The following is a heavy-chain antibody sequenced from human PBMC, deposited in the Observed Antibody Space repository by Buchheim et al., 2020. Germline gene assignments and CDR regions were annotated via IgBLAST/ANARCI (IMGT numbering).Heavy chain of an antibody. Sequence: EVQLLESGGGLVQSGGSLRLSCAASGFTFSSYAMSWVRQAPGKGLEWVSDISGSGGSTNYADSVKGRFTISRDNSKNTLYLQMNSLRAEDTAVYYCAKGRELPSPYYYYDMDVWGQGTT. CDR2: ISGSGGST. D-gene: IGHD1-26*01. V-gene: IGHV3-23*01. CDR3: AKGRELPSPYYYYDMDV. CDR1: GFTFSSYA. J-gene: IGHJ6*02.